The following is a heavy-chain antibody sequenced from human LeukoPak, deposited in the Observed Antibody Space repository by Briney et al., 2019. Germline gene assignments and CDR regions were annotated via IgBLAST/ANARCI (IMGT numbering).Heavy chain of an antibody. CDR1: GFTFSTYG. CDR2: IRYDGSNK. V-gene: IGHV3-30*02. CDR3: AKADSSGYYYATDAFDI. D-gene: IGHD3-22*01. J-gene: IGHJ3*02. Sequence: GGSLRLSCAASGFTFSTYGMHWVRQAPGKGLEWVAFIRYDGSNKYYADSVKGRFTISRDNSKNTLYLQMNSLRAEDTAVYYCAKADSSGYYYATDAFDIWGQGTMVTVSS.